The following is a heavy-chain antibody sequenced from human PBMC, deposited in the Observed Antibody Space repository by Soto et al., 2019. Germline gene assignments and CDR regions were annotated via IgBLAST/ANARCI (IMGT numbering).Heavy chain of an antibody. Sequence: SETLSLTCAVSGGSISSGGYSWSWIRQPPGKGLEWIGYIYHSGSTYYNPSLKSRVTISVDTSKNQFSLKLSSVTAADTAVYYCASGNDYGDYYFDYWGQVTLVTVSS. D-gene: IGHD4-17*01. J-gene: IGHJ4*02. V-gene: IGHV4-30-2*02. CDR1: GGSISSGGYS. CDR2: IYHSGST. CDR3: ASGNDYGDYYFDY.